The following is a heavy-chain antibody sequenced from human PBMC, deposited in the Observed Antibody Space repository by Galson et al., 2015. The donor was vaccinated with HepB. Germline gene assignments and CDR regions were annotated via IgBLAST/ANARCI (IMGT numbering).Heavy chain of an antibody. J-gene: IGHJ4*02. CDR2: INPSGGST. CDR1: GYTFTSYY. V-gene: IGHV1-46*01. CDR3: ARGDDIVVVPAQNDYGDYGVPY. D-gene: IGHD2-2*01. Sequence: QSGAEVKKPGASVKVSCKASGYTFTSYYMHWVRQAPGQGLEWMGIINPSGGSTSYAQKFQGRVTMTRDTSTSTVYMELSSLRSEDTAVYYCARGDDIVVVPAQNDYGDYGVPYWGQGTLVTVSS.